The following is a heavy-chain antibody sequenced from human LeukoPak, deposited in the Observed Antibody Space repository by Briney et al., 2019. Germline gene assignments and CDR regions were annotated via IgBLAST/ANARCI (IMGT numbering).Heavy chain of an antibody. CDR2: VSKSDGTT. Sequence: PGGSLRLSCAASGFTFTTYAMSWVRQAPGKGLEWVSSVSKSDGTTYYADSVKGRLTISRDNSKNTLHLQMNGLRAEDTAVYYCGRGSYGMDVWGQGTTVTVSS. V-gene: IGHV3-23*01. CDR3: GRGSYGMDV. J-gene: IGHJ6*02. CDR1: GFTFTTYA.